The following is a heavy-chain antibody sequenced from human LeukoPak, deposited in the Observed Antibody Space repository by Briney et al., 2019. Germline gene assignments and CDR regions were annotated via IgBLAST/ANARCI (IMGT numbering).Heavy chain of an antibody. CDR3: ARESPGLRRNAFDI. CDR2: IYYSGST. D-gene: IGHD5-12*01. CDR1: GGSISSYY. Sequence: PSETLSLTCTVSGGSISSYYWSWIRQPPGKGLEWIGYIYYSGSTNYNPSLKSRVTMSVDTSKNQFSLKLSSVTAADTAVYYCARESPGLRRNAFDIWGQGTMVTVSS. J-gene: IGHJ3*02. V-gene: IGHV4-59*12.